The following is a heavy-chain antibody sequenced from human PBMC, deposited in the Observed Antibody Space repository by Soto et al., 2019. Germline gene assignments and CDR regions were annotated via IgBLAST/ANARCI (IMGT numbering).Heavy chain of an antibody. CDR1: GGTFSSYR. Sequence: ASVKVSCKASGGTFSSYRFNWVRQARGQGLEWLGGIVPIYRTAGYAQKFQGRVTITADESTRTVYMELSSLKSQDTALYYCARDSGAKLSSSWGQGTLVTVSS. D-gene: IGHD6-13*01. V-gene: IGHV1-69*13. CDR2: IVPIYRTA. J-gene: IGHJ4*02. CDR3: ARDSGAKLSSS.